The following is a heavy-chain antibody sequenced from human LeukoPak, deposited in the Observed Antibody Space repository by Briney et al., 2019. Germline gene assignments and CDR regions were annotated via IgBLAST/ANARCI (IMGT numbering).Heavy chain of an antibody. CDR2: ISYDGSNK. CDR1: GFTFSSYG. D-gene: IGHD6-13*01. J-gene: IGHJ6*03. Sequence: GRSLRLSCAASGFTFSSYGMHWVRQAPGKGLEWVAVISYDGSNKYYADSVKGRFTISRDNSKNTLYLQMNSLRAEDTAVYYCAKTAVSSSWFRAYYYYYYMDVWGKGTTVTISS. V-gene: IGHV3-30*18. CDR3: AKTAVSSSWFRAYYYYYYMDV.